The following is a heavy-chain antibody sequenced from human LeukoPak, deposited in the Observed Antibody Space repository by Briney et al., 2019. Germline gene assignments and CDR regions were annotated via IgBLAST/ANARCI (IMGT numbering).Heavy chain of an antibody. J-gene: IGHJ6*03. CDR2: LRYDGTNK. V-gene: IGHV3-30*02. D-gene: IGHD3-3*01. CDR3: ARGGFLEWSYYYYMDV. CDR1: GFTFSTYG. Sequence: GGSLRLSCAASGFTFSTYGMHWVRQAPGKGLEWVALLRYDGTNKYYADSVKGRFTISRDNSKNTLYLQMNSLRAEDTAVFYCARGGFLEWSYYYYMDVWGKGTTVTVSS.